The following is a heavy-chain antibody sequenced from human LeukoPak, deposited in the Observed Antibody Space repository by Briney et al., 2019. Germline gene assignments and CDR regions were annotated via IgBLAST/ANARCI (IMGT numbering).Heavy chain of an antibody. Sequence: GGSLRLSCAASGFTFSDHYMDWVRQVPGKGLEWVGRTRNKAKSYTTEYAASVKGRFTISRDDSKNSLYLQMNSLKTEDTAVYYCARGADTSGYHYIDYWGQGTQVTVSP. CDR1: GFTFSDHY. V-gene: IGHV3-72*01. D-gene: IGHD3-22*01. J-gene: IGHJ4*02. CDR2: TRNKAKSYTT. CDR3: ARGADTSGYHYIDY.